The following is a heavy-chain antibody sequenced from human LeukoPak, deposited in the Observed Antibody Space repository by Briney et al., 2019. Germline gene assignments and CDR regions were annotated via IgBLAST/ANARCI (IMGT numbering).Heavy chain of an antibody. J-gene: IGHJ5*02. Sequence: GGSLRLSCAASGFTFSSYAMSWVRQAPGKGLEWVSAISGSGGSTYYADSVKGRFTISRDNSKNTLYLQMNSLRAEDTAVYYCAKDPLGTWIQPHWFDPWGQGTLVTVSS. V-gene: IGHV3-23*01. CDR1: GFTFSSYA. D-gene: IGHD5-18*01. CDR2: ISGSGGST. CDR3: AKDPLGTWIQPHWFDP.